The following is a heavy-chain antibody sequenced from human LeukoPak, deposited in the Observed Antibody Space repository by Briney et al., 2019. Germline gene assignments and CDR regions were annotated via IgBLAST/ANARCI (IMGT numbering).Heavy chain of an antibody. D-gene: IGHD6-19*01. Sequence: SETLSLTCSVSVDPISSYYGSWIRQPTGKGLEWIGYIYYSGYTNYSPSLKSRVTMSVDTSKNQLSLQLSSVTAADTAVYYCARGQEVAGVWGQGTLVTVSS. J-gene: IGHJ4*02. CDR3: ARGQEVAGV. CDR2: IYYSGYT. CDR1: VDPISSYY. V-gene: IGHV4-59*01.